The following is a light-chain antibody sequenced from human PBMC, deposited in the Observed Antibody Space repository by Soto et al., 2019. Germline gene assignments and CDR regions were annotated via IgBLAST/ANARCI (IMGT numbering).Light chain of an antibody. CDR1: SGDVGGYNY. J-gene: IGLJ2*01. Sequence: QSVLTQPPSASESPGQSVTISCTGTSGDVGGYNYVSWYQQHPGKAPKLMIYEVSKRPSGVPDRFSGSKSGNTASLTVSGLQAEDEADYYCSSYAGSNNLIFGGGTKLTVL. CDR2: EVS. CDR3: SSYAGSNNLI. V-gene: IGLV2-8*01.